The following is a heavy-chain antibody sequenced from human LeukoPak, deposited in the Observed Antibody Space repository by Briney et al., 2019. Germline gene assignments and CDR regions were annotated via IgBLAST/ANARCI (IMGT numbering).Heavy chain of an antibody. CDR2: ISYDGSNK. CDR1: GFTFSSYA. CDR3: ARGEGYEYGMDV. V-gene: IGHV3-30*04. D-gene: IGHD1-1*01. J-gene: IGHJ6*02. Sequence: PGRSLRLSCAASGFTFSSYAMHWVRQAPGKGLEWVAVISYDGSNKYYADSVKGRFTISRDNSKNTLYLQTNSLRAEDTAVYYCARGEGYEYGMDVWGQGTTVTVSS.